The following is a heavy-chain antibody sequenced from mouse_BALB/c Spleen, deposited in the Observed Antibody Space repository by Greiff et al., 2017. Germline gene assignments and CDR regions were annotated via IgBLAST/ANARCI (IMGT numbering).Heavy chain of an antibody. D-gene: IGHD3-2*01. Sequence: EVQVVESGPSLVKPSQTLSLTCSVTGDSITSGYWNWIRKFPGNKLEYMGYISYSGSTYYNPSLKSRISITRDTSKNQYYLQLNSVTTEDTATYYCARFDSSGYAWFAYWGQGTLVTVSA. V-gene: IGHV3-8*02. CDR1: GDSITSGY. CDR2: ISYSGST. J-gene: IGHJ3*01. CDR3: ARFDSSGYAWFAY.